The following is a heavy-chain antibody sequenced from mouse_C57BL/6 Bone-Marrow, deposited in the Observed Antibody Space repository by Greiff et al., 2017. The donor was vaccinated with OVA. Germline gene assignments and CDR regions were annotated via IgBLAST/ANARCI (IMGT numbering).Heavy chain of an antibody. Sequence: QVQLQQSGAELVRPGTSVKMSCKASGYTFTNYWIGWAKQRPGHGLEWIGDIYPGGGYTNYNEKFKGKATLTADKSSSTAYMQFSSLTSEDSAIYYCALAYYDYGEGAVDYWGQGTSVTVSS. CDR1: GYTFTNYW. V-gene: IGHV1-63*01. CDR3: ALAYYDYGEGAVDY. CDR2: IYPGGGYT. J-gene: IGHJ4*01. D-gene: IGHD2-4*01.